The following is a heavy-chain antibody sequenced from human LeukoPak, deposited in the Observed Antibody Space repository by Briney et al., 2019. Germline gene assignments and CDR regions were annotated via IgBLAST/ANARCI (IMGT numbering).Heavy chain of an antibody. V-gene: IGHV3-23*01. D-gene: IGHD6-19*01. CDR3: AKATPYSSGWYFDS. J-gene: IGHJ4*02. Sequence: GGSLRLSCAASGFTFSSYAMNWVRQAPGKGLEWVSAISGSGGSTYHADSVKGRITISRDNSKNTLYLQMNSLRVEDTAVYYCAKATPYSSGWYFDSWGQGTLVTVSS. CDR2: ISGSGGST. CDR1: GFTFSSYA.